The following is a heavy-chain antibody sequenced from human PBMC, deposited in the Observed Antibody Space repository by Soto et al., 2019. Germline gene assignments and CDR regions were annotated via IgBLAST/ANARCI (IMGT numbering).Heavy chain of an antibody. CDR1: GFTFSSYA. V-gene: IGHV3-23*01. D-gene: IGHD3-10*01. J-gene: IGHJ6*03. CDR3: AKTEYGSGSFVYYMDV. CDR2: ISGSGGST. Sequence: PGGSLRLSCAASGFTFSSYAMSWVRQAPGKGLEWVSAISGSGGSTYYAESVKGRFTISRDNSKNTLYLQMNSLRAEDMAVYYCAKTEYGSGSFVYYMDVWGKGTTVTVSS.